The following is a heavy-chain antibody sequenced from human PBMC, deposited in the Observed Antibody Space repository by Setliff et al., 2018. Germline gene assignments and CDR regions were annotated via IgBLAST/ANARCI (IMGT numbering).Heavy chain of an antibody. D-gene: IGHD3-22*01. V-gene: IGHV4-59*05. CDR3: ASPNYYDSSGYYDY. CDR2: IYYSGST. J-gene: IGHJ4*02. CDR1: GGSISSYY. Sequence: PSETLSLTCTVSGGSISSYYWSWIRQPAGKGLEWIGRIYYSGSTYYNPSLKSRVTISVDTSKNQFSLKLSSVTAADTAVYYCASPNYYDSSGYYDYWGQGTLVTVSS.